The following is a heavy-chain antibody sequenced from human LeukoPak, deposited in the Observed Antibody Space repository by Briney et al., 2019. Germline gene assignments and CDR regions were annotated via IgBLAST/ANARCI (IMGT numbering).Heavy chain of an antibody. V-gene: IGHV4-4*07. CDR2: IYTSGST. D-gene: IGHD2-2*01. CDR1: GGSISSYY. Sequence: PSETLSLTCTVSGGSISSYYWSWIRQPAGKGLEWIGRIYTSGSTNYNPSLKSRVTMSVDTSKNQFSLKLSSVTAADTAVYYCARDSGYCSSTSCYEGHYYYYGMDVWGQGTTVTVSS. CDR3: ARDSGYCSSTSCYEGHYYYYGMDV. J-gene: IGHJ6*02.